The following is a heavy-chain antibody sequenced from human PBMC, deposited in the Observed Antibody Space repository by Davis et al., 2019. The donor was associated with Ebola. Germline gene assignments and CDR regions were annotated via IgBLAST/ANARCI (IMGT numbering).Heavy chain of an antibody. D-gene: IGHD3-10*01. V-gene: IGHV1-2*04. CDR1: GYTFTGYY. Sequence: ASVKVSCKASGYTFTGYYMHWVRQAPGQGLEWMGWINPNSGGTNYAQKFQGWVTMTRDTSISTAYMELSRLRSDDTAVYYCARGNHVYGSGRHYYYYGMDVWGQGTTVTVSS. CDR2: INPNSGGT. J-gene: IGHJ6*02. CDR3: ARGNHVYGSGRHYYYYGMDV.